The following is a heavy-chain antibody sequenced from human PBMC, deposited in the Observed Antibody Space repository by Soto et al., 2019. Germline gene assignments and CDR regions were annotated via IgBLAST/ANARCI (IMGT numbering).Heavy chain of an antibody. J-gene: IGHJ6*02. CDR1: GFTFNHYA. Sequence: GGSLRLSCSASGFTFNHYAMSWVRQAPGKGLEWVSAVSGRGGSTKYADSVKGRFVISRDNSNSMLFLQMDSLRGEDTAVYYCAKDSTVTTSLYFYYYGFDVWGQGTTVTVSS. CDR2: VSGRGGST. CDR3: AKDSTVTTSLYFYYYGFDV. D-gene: IGHD4-17*01. V-gene: IGHV3-23*01.